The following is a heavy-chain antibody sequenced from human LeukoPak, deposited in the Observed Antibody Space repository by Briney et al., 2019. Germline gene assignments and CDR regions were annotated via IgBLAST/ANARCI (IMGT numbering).Heavy chain of an antibody. J-gene: IGHJ4*02. CDR2: INQDGTEK. CDR1: GFTFRTYW. D-gene: IGHD2/OR15-2a*01. Sequence: GGSLRVFCAASGFTFRTYWMTWVRQAPGKGLEWVANINQDGTEKNSVDSVKGRFTISRDNAKNSLYLQMNSLRAEDTAVYYCARNMGDYWGQGTLVTVSS. CDR3: ARNMGDY. V-gene: IGHV3-7*04.